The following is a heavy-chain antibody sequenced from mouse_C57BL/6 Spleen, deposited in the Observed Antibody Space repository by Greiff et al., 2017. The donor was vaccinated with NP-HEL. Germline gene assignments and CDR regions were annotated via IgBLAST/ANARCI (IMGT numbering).Heavy chain of an antibody. CDR3: ASTASRYFDV. CDR2: ISYDGSN. V-gene: IGHV3-6*01. J-gene: IGHJ1*03. D-gene: IGHD1-2*01. Sequence: ESGPGLVKPSQSLSLTCSVTGYSITSGYYWNWIRQFPGNKLEWMGYISYDGSNNYNPSLKNRISITRDTSKNQFFLKLNSVTTEDTATYYCASTASRYFDVWGTGTTVTVSS. CDR1: GYSITSGYY.